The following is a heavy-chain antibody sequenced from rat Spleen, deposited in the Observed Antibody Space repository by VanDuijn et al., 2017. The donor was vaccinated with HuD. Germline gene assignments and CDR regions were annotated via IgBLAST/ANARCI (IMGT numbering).Heavy chain of an antibody. Sequence: EVQLVESGGGLVQPGRSLKLSCAASGFTFSVYNMAWVRQAPKKGLDWVATIIYDGSRTYYRDSVKGRFTISRDNAKSTLYLQTDSLRSEDTATYYCARRHYGYTDYFDYWGQGVMVTVSS. CDR2: IIYDGSRT. V-gene: IGHV5S10*01. CDR1: GFTFSVYN. CDR3: ARRHYGYTDYFDY. J-gene: IGHJ2*01. D-gene: IGHD1-9*01.